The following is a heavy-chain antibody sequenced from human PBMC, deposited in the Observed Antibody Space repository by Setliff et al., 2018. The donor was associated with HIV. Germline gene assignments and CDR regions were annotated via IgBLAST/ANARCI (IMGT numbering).Heavy chain of an antibody. CDR1: GESFSGYY. CDR2: INHRGST. Sequence: SETLSLTCAVYGESFSGYYWNWIRQPPGKGLEWSGEINHRGSTNYNPSLKSRVTMSVDTSKNQFSLKLNSVTAADTAVYYCARCGRYGIAWGQGTLVTVSS. D-gene: IGHD5-18*01. V-gene: IGHV4-34*01. CDR3: ARCGRYGIA. J-gene: IGHJ5*02.